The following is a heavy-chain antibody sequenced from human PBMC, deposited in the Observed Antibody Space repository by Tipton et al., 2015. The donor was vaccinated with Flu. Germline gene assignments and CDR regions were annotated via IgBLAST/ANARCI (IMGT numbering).Heavy chain of an antibody. CDR1: GDSMNNYY. Sequence: QLVQSGAEVKPSETLSLTCTVSGDSMNNYYWSWIRQPAGKGLEWIGRIDTSGSTNYNPSLKSRLTMSVDTSKNQFSLSLSSGTAADTAVYFCARQRFWNGNLDFWGPGTLVTVAS. CDR2: IDTSGST. J-gene: IGHJ4*02. D-gene: IGHD3-3*01. V-gene: IGHV4-4*07. CDR3: ARQRFWNGNLDF.